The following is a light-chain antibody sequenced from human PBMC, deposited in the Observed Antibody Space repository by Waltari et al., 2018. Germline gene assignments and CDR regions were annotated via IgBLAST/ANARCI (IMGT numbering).Light chain of an antibody. CDR1: QSVSSN. Sequence: EIVMTQSPATLSVSPGERATLSCRASQSVSSNLAWYQQKPGQAPRLLISGAATRATGIPARCSCRGAGKGFTRTISSLQSEDFAVYYCQQYNNWPPWTFGQGTKVEIK. CDR3: QQYNNWPPWT. J-gene: IGKJ1*01. V-gene: IGKV3-15*01. CDR2: GAA.